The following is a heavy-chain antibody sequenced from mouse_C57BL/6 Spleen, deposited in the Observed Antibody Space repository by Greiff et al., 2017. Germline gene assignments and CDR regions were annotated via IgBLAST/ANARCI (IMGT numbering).Heavy chain of an antibody. D-gene: IGHD2-4*01. CDR2: IYPGNGDT. Sequence: LQQSGAELVRPGASVKMSCKASGYTFTSYNMHWVKQTPRQGLEWIGAIYPGNGDTSYNQKFKGKATLTVDKSSSTAYMQLSSLTSEDSAVYFCASGDYDYDVANFDYWGQGTTLTVSS. J-gene: IGHJ2*01. CDR1: GYTFTSYN. CDR3: ASGDYDYDVANFDY. V-gene: IGHV1-12*01.